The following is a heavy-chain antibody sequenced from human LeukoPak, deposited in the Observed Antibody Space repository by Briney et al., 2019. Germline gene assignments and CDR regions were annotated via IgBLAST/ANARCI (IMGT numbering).Heavy chain of an antibody. V-gene: IGHV1-18*01. CDR2: ISAYNGNT. Sequence: ASVKVSCKASGYTFTSYGISWVRQAPGQGLEWMGWISAYNGNTNYAQKLQGRVTMTIDTSTSTAYMELRSLRSEDTAVYYCARVRYYDSSGYYPFDYWGQGTLVTVSS. J-gene: IGHJ4*02. CDR1: GYTFTSYG. D-gene: IGHD3-22*01. CDR3: ARVRYYDSSGYYPFDY.